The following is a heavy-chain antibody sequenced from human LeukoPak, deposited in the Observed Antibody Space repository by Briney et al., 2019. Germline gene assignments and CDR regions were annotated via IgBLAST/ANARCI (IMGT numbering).Heavy chain of an antibody. V-gene: IGHV1-69*05. CDR1: GGTFSSYA. J-gene: IGHJ5*02. CDR3: ARDLLGLGLAAAGTENWFDP. D-gene: IGHD6-13*01. Sequence: SVKVSCKXSGGTFSSYATSWVRQAPGQGLEWMGRIIPIFGTANYSQKFQGRVTITTDESTSTAYMELSSLRSEDTAVYYCARDLLGLGLAAAGTENWFDPWGQGTLVTVSS. CDR2: IIPIFGTA.